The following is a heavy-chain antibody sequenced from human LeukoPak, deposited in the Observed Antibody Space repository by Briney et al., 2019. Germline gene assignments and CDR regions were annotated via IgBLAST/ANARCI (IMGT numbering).Heavy chain of an antibody. D-gene: IGHD3-16*01. Sequence: PSETLSLTCAVSGYSISSGYYWGWIRQRPGKGLEWIGNIYHSGSTYYNPSLKSRVTISVDTSKNQFSLKLSSVTAADTAVYYCARLVWGSLTGYYFDYWGQGTLVTVSS. CDR3: ARLVWGSLTGYYFDY. CDR1: GYSISSGYY. V-gene: IGHV4-38-2*01. J-gene: IGHJ4*02. CDR2: IYHSGST.